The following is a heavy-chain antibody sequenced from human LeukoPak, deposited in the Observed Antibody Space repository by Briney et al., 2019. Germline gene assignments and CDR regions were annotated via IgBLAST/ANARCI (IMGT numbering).Heavy chain of an antibody. CDR2: IKPSGDST. V-gene: IGHV1-46*01. CDR3: ARGGVYSSSWYAYFDY. J-gene: IGHJ4*02. Sequence: GASVKVSCTASGYTFTSYYMHWVRQTPGQGLEWMGIIKPSGDSTSSAQKFQGRVTMTRDTSTSTVYMDLSSMRSEARAVFYGARGGVYSSSWYAYFDYWGQGTLVTVSS. CDR1: GYTFTSYY. D-gene: IGHD6-13*01.